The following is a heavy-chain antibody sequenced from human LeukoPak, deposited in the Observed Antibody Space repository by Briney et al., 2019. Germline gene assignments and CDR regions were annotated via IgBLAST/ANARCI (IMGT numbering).Heavy chain of an antibody. V-gene: IGHV1-69*04. CDR3: AKNLYDRCGYYHEADY. CDR1: GGTFSSYA. CDR2: IIPILGIA. Sequence: GASVKVSCKASGGTFSSYAISWVRQAPGQGLEWMGRIIPILGIANYAQKFQGRVTITADKSTSTAYMELSSLRSEDTAVYYCAKNLYDRCGYYHEADYWGQGTLVTVSS. D-gene: IGHD3-22*01. J-gene: IGHJ4*02.